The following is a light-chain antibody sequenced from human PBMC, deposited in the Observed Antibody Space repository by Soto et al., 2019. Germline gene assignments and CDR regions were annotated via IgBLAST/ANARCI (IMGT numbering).Light chain of an antibody. CDR2: GAS. V-gene: IGKV3-20*01. CDR3: QQYGDSQA. Sequence: EIVLTQSPGTLSLSPGERATLSCRASQSVSSSYLAWYQQKPGLSPRLLIYGASSRATGIPDRFSGSGSGTDFTLTISRLEPEDFALYFCQQYGDSQAFGQGTKVEIK. CDR1: QSVSSSY. J-gene: IGKJ1*01.